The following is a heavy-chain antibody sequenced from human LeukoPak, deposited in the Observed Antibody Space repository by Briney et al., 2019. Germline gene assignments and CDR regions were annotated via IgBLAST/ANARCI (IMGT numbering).Heavy chain of an antibody. CDR2: IYYSGSTT. CDR3: ARLISAYPDY. D-gene: IGHD3-16*01. CDR1: GGSISSYSYY. J-gene: IGHJ4*02. V-gene: IGHV4-39*01. Sequence: PSETLSLTCTVSGGSISSYSYYWGWIRQPPGKGLEWIGSIYYSGSTTYYNASLKSRVTISVDTSNNQFSLKLSSVTAADTAVYYCARLISAYPDYWGQGTLVTVSS.